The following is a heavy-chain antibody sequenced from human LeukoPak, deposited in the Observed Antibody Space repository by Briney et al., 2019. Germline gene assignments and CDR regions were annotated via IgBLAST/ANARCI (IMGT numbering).Heavy chain of an antibody. CDR1: GGSFSGYY. J-gene: IGHJ4*02. CDR3: ARRKFWQQPTYYFDY. V-gene: IGHV4-34*01. Sequence: PSETLSLTCTVSGGSFSGYYWSWIRQPPGKGLEWIGEINHSGSTNYNPSLKSRVTISVDTSKNQFSLKLSSVTAADTAVYYCARRKFWQQPTYYFDYWGQGTLVTVSS. D-gene: IGHD6-13*01. CDR2: INHSGST.